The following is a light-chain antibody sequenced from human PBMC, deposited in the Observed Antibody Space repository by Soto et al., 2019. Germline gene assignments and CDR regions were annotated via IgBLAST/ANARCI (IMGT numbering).Light chain of an antibody. V-gene: IGKV1-5*01. CDR3: QQYNSYPSYT. CDR1: QSISSW. Sequence: DIQMTQSPSTLSSSVGDRVTITCRASQSISSWLAWYQQKPGQAPKLLIYDASSLESGVPSRFSGSGSGTEFTLTISSRQPDDFATYYCQQYNSYPSYTFGQGTKLEIK. J-gene: IGKJ2*01. CDR2: DAS.